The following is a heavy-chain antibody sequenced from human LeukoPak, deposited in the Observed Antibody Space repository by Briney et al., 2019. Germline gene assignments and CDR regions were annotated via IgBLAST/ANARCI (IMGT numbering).Heavy chain of an antibody. Sequence: SETLSLTCTVSGGSISSGDYYWSWIRQPPGKGLEWIGYIYYSGGTYYNPSLKSRVTISVDTSKNQFSLKLSSVTAADTAVYYCARGEYSSSSRDYGMDVWGQGTTVTVSS. J-gene: IGHJ6*02. CDR3: ARGEYSSSSRDYGMDV. D-gene: IGHD6-6*01. V-gene: IGHV4-30-4*01. CDR2: IYYSGGT. CDR1: GGSISSGDYY.